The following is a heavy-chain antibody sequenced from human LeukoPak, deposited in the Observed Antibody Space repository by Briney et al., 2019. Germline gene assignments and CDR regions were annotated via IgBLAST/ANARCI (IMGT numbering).Heavy chain of an antibody. CDR1: GGTFSSYA. D-gene: IGHD2-2*01. V-gene: IGHV1-69*05. CDR3: ASDNCSSTTCYSHYYYMDV. Sequence: GSSVKVSCKASGGTFSSYAISWVRQAPGQGLEWMGGIIPIFGTANYAQKFQGRVTITTDESTSTAYMELSSLRSGDTAVYYCASDNCSSTTCYSHYYYMDVWGKGTTVTVSS. CDR2: IIPIFGTA. J-gene: IGHJ6*03.